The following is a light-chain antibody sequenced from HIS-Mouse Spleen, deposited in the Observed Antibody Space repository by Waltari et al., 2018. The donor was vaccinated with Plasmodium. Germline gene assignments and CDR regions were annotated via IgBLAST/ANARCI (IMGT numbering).Light chain of an antibody. CDR2: KAS. V-gene: IGKV1-5*03. CDR3: QQYNSYSWT. CDR1: EGIRSR. J-gene: IGKJ1*01. Sequence: DIQMTQSPSTLSASVGDRVTITCRGSEGIRSRLAWYQQKPGKAPKLLIYKASSLESGVPSRFSGSGSGTEFTLTISSLQPDDFATYYCQQYNSYSWTFGQGTKVEIK.